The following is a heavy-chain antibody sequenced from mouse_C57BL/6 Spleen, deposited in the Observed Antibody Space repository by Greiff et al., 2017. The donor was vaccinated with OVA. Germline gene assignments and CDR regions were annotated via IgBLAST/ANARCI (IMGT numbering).Heavy chain of an antibody. J-gene: IGHJ4*01. CDR2: IYPGDGDT. V-gene: IGHV1-82*01. D-gene: IGHD3-2*02. CDR1: GYAFSSSW. CDR3: ARQDSSGYVVAMDY. Sequence: VQLQQSGPELVKPGASVKISCKASGYAFSSSWMNWVKQRPGKGLEWIGRIYPGDGDTNYNGKFKGNATLTADKSSSTAYMQLSSLTSEDSAVYFCARQDSSGYVVAMDYWGQGTSVTVSS.